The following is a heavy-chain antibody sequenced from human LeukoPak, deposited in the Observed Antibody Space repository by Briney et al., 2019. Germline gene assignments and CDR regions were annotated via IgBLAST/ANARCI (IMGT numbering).Heavy chain of an antibody. J-gene: IGHJ4*02. V-gene: IGHV4-39*01. CDR3: ARQTGSGLFILP. Sequence: RPSETLSLTCTVSGVSISSSNSYWGWIRQPPGKGLEWIGSIYYSGNTYYNASLKSQVSISIDTSENQFSLRLTSVTAADTAVYYCARQTGSGLFILPGGQGTLVIVSS. D-gene: IGHD3/OR15-3a*01. CDR2: IYYSGNT. CDR1: GVSISSSNSY.